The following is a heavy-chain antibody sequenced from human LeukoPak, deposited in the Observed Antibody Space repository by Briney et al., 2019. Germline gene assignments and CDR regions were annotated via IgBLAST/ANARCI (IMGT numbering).Heavy chain of an antibody. CDR3: ARGLIVVVPAAMVWFDP. D-gene: IGHD2-2*01. CDR2: IYYSGST. Sequence: SETLSLTCTVSGGSISSSSYYWGWIRQPPGKGLEWIGSIYYSGSTYYNPSLKSRVTISVDTSKNQFSLKLSSVTAADTAVYSCARGLIVVVPAAMVWFDPWGQGTLVTVSS. CDR1: GGSISSSSYY. V-gene: IGHV4-39*07. J-gene: IGHJ5*02.